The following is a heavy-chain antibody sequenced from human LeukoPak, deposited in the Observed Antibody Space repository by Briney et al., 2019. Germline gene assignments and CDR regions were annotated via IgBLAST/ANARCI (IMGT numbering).Heavy chain of an antibody. Sequence: ASVKVSCKASGYTFSDYYMHWVRQAPGQGLEWMGWINPNTGGTNYAQKFQGRVTMTRDTSVSTAYMELNRLRSDDTAVYYCAARYCSGGSCRDPFDYWGQGTLVTVSS. D-gene: IGHD2-15*01. CDR2: INPNTGGT. V-gene: IGHV1-2*02. J-gene: IGHJ4*02. CDR3: AARYCSGGSCRDPFDY. CDR1: GYTFSDYY.